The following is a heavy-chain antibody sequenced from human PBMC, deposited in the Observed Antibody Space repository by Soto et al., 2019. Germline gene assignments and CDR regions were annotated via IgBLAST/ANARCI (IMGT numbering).Heavy chain of an antibody. CDR2: VYYRGRS. CDR1: GGSVTNSSYY. Sequence: SETLSLTCTVSGGSVTNSSYYWGWIRQSPGKGLEWIGSVYYRGRSYSKSSVKSRVTISVDTSKNRFSLSLNSVTASDTAVYFCVSQRTTVPTQAYFDYWGPGALVTVSA. V-gene: IGHV4-39*01. J-gene: IGHJ4*02. CDR3: VSQRTTVPTQAYFDY. D-gene: IGHD4-17*01.